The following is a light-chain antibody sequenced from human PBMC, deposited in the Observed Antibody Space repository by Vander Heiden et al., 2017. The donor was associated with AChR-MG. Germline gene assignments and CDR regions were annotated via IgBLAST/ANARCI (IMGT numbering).Light chain of an antibody. CDR1: SSNIGYNY. V-gene: IGLV1-51*01. J-gene: IGLJ2*01. Sequence: QSALTQPPSVSAVPGQKLNIPCPGSSSNIGYNYVSWYRQLPGTAPKLLIYDNNKRPSGIPDRFSGSKSGTSATLGITGLQTGDEADDDCDSWDSTRSMGVFGGGTKLTVL. CDR3: DSWDSTRSMGV. CDR2: DNN.